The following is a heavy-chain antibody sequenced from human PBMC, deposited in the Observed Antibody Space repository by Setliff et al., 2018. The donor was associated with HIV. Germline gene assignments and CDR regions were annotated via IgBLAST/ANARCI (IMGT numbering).Heavy chain of an antibody. Sequence: LSLTCTVSGGSMNSENNHWGWFRQPAGKGLEWIGRFTNRGSTDYNPSLKSRVTISIDRSRNQFSLKLSAVTAADTAIYYCGRLSDTAMASFDSWGQGTLVTVSS. CDR2: FTNRGST. CDR1: GGSMNSENNH. V-gene: IGHV4-61*02. D-gene: IGHD5-18*01. J-gene: IGHJ4*02. CDR3: GRLSDTAMASFDS.